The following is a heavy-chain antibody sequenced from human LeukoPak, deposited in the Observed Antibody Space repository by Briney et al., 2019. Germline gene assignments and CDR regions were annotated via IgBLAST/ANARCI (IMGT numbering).Heavy chain of an antibody. J-gene: IGHJ4*02. CDR2: INPNSGGT. D-gene: IGHD6-6*01. Sequence: ASVKVSCKASGYTFTGYYMHWVRQAPGQGLEWMGWINPNSGGTNYEPKFQGRVTMTRYTSISTADMELSRLRSYDTAVYYCARELDQGGAARPDLDYWGQGTLVTVSS. CDR1: GYTFTGYY. CDR3: ARELDQGGAARPDLDY. V-gene: IGHV1-2*02.